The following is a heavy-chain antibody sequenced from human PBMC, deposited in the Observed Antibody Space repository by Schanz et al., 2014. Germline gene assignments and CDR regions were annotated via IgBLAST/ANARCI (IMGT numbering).Heavy chain of an antibody. V-gene: IGHV1-69*02. Sequence: QVQLVQSGAEVKKPGSSMKVSCKASGGTFNSYTINWVRQAPGQGLEWMGRIIPILGIANYAQKFQGRVTITADKSSDTAYMELSSLRSEDTAVYYCAKYGGGYSYGFVEYWGQGILVTVSS. CDR1: GGTFNSYT. J-gene: IGHJ4*02. CDR2: IIPILGIA. D-gene: IGHD5-18*01. CDR3: AKYGGGYSYGFVEY.